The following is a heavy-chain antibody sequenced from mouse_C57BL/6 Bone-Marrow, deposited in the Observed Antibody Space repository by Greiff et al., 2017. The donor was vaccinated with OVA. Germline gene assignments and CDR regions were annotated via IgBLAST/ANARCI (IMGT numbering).Heavy chain of an antibody. CDR1: DSEVFPIAY. D-gene: IGHD2-3*01. CDR2: ILPSIGRT. CDR3: ARRIYDGSYWYFDV. J-gene: IGHJ1*03. V-gene: IGHV15-2*01. Sequence: QVQLQQSGSELRSPGSSVKLSCKDFDSEVFPIAYMSWVRQKPGHGFEWIGGILPSIGRTIYGEKFEDKATLDADTLSNTAYLELNSLTSEDSAIYYCARRIYDGSYWYFDVWGTGTTVTVSS.